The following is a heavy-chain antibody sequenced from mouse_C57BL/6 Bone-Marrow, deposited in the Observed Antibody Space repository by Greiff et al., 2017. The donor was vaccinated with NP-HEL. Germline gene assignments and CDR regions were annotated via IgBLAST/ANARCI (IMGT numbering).Heavy chain of an antibody. J-gene: IGHJ2*01. CDR2: ISSGGDYI. V-gene: IGHV5-9-1*02. Sequence: DVMLVESGEGLVKPGGSLKLSCAASGFTFSSYAMSWVRQTPEKRLEWVAYISSGGDYIYYADTVKGRFTISRDNARNTLYLHMSSRKSEDTAMYYCTRDERGPFDYWGQGTTLTVSS. CDR3: TRDERGPFDY. CDR1: GFTFSSYA.